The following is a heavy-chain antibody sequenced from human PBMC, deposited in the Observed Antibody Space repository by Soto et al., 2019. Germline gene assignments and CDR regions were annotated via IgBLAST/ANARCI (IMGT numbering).Heavy chain of an antibody. D-gene: IGHD5-18*01. CDR3: ARERGGYSYGDY. Sequence: QVQLVQSGAEVQKPGASVKVSCKASGYTFSSYGITWVRQAPGQRVEWMGWFNTYNGNTNYAQKLQGRVTMTTDTSTSTAYMELRRLRSDDTAVYYCARERGGYSYGDYWGKGALVTVSS. V-gene: IGHV1-18*01. CDR1: GYTFSSYG. CDR2: FNTYNGNT. J-gene: IGHJ4*02.